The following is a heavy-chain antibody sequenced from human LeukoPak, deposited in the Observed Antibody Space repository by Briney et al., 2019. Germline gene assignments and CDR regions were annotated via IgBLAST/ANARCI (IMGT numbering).Heavy chain of an antibody. CDR1: GFTFNNYW. D-gene: IGHD6-19*01. Sequence: GGSLRLSCAASGFTFNNYWMSWVRQAPGKGLEWVANIKQDGSEKHYVDSVKGRFTISRDNAKNSLYLQMNSLRAEDTAVYYCARQLSGWFDADPYWGQGTLVAVSS. V-gene: IGHV3-7*05. CDR3: ARQLSGWFDADPY. CDR2: IKQDGSEK. J-gene: IGHJ4*02.